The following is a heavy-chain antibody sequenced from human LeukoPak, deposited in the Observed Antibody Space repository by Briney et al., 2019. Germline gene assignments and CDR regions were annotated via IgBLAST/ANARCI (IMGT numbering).Heavy chain of an antibody. V-gene: IGHV4-61*01. J-gene: IGHJ4*02. CDR1: GGSVSSGSYY. CDR3: ARDASTWSN. CDR2: IYYSGST. D-gene: IGHD2-2*01. Sequence: SETLSLTCTVSGGSVSSGSYYWSWIRQPPGKGLEWIGYIYYSGSTNYNPSLKSRVTISVDTSKNQFSLKLSSVTAADMAVYYCARDASTWSNWGQGTLVTVSS.